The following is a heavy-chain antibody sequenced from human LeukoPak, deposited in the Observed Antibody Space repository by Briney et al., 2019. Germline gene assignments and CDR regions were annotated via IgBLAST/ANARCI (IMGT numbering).Heavy chain of an antibody. Sequence: SETLSLTCTVSGGSISSYYWSWIRQPAGKGLEWIGRIYTSGSTNYNPSLKSRVTMSVDTSKNQFSLKLSSVTATGTAVYYCACGIAAAAPEGWFDPWGQGTLVTVSS. CDR3: ACGIAAAAPEGWFDP. CDR2: IYTSGST. CDR1: GGSISSYY. J-gene: IGHJ5*02. V-gene: IGHV4-4*07. D-gene: IGHD6-13*01.